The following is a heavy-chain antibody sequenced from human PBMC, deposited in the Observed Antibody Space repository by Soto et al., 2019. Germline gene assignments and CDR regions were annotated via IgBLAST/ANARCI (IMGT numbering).Heavy chain of an antibody. D-gene: IGHD3-22*01. CDR1: GGTFSSYA. J-gene: IGHJ4*02. V-gene: IGHV1-69*01. CDR3: ASRSSNYYGSSGYYSDYFDY. CDR2: IIPIFGTA. Sequence: QVQLVQSGAEVKKPGSSVKVSCKASGGTFSSYAISWVRQAPGQGLEWMGGIIPIFGTANYAQKFQGSVTITAEESTSTAYMELNSLRSEDTAVYYCASRSSNYYGSSGYYSDYFDYWGQGTLVTVSS.